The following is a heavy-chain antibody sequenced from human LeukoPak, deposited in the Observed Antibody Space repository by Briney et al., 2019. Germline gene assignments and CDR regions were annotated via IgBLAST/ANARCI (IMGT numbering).Heavy chain of an antibody. D-gene: IGHD6-19*01. Sequence: GGSLRLSCAASGFTFSNYWMHWVRQAPGKGLVWVSRINSDGINTSYADSVKGRFAISRDNSKNTLYLQMNSLRAEDTAVYYCARDSRAVAGTWNAFDIWGQGTMVTVSS. CDR1: GFTFSNYW. J-gene: IGHJ3*02. CDR2: INSDGINT. CDR3: ARDSRAVAGTWNAFDI. V-gene: IGHV3-74*01.